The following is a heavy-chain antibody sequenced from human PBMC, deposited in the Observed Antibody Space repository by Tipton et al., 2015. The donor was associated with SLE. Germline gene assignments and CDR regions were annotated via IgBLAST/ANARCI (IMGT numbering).Heavy chain of an antibody. CDR1: GGSINSGHYF. V-gene: IGHV4-61*02. CDR2: IYATGIT. Sequence: TLSLTCSVSGGSINSGHYFWTWIRQSAGKGLEWIGRIYATGITNYNPSLQSRVSISVDTSKNQFSLKLDSVTAADTAVYYCARDEDYFGSGSPFDYWGQGILVTVSS. CDR3: ARDEDYFGSGSPFDY. J-gene: IGHJ4*02. D-gene: IGHD3-10*01.